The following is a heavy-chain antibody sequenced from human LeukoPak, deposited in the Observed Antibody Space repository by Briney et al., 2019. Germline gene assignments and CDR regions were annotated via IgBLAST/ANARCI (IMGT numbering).Heavy chain of an antibody. CDR1: GGSFSGYY. V-gene: IGHV4-34*01. D-gene: IGHD3-3*01. Sequence: PSETLSLTCAVYGGSFSGYYWSWIRQPPGKGLEWIGEINHSGSTNYNPSLKSRVTISVDTSKNQFSLKLSSVTAADTAVYYCARDLPYYDFWSGYYYYFDYWGQGTLVTVSS. J-gene: IGHJ4*02. CDR2: INHSGST. CDR3: ARDLPYYDFWSGYYYYFDY.